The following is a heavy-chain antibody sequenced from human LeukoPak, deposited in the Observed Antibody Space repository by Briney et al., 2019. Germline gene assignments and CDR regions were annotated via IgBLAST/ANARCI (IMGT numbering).Heavy chain of an antibody. J-gene: IGHJ5*02. V-gene: IGHV4-59*01. CDR3: AASSDSSGYYRAADWFDP. Sequence: PSETLSLTCTVSGGSISSYYWTWIRQPPGKGLEWIGYMYYSGSTNYNPSLKSRVTISADTSKNQVSLKLSSVTAADTAVYYCAASSDSSGYYRAADWFDPWGQGTLVTVSS. CDR2: MYYSGST. CDR1: GGSISSYY. D-gene: IGHD3-22*01.